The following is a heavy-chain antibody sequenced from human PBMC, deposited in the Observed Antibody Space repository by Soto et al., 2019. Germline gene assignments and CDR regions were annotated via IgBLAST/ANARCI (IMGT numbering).Heavy chain of an antibody. CDR3: ARAYGGNPALFDP. J-gene: IGHJ5*02. V-gene: IGHV3-23*01. Sequence: GGSLRLSCAASGFTFSRYAMNWVRQAPGKGLEWVSTVNSNGGSTSYADSVKGRFTISRDNSENTLYLQMNSLRVEDTAVYYCARAYGGNPALFDPWGQGTLVTVSS. D-gene: IGHD4-17*01. CDR1: GFTFSRYA. CDR2: VNSNGGST.